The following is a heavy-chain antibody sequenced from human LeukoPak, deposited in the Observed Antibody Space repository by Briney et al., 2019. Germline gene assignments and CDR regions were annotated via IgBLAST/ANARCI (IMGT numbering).Heavy chain of an antibody. CDR2: INTDGSGT. V-gene: IGHV3-74*01. Sequence: GGSLRLSCAASGFTFSTYWMHWVRQAPGKGLVWVSRINTDGSGTSYADSVKGRFTISRDNAKNSLYLQMNSLRAEDTALYHCARGSSIAASGYFQHWGQGTLVTVSS. J-gene: IGHJ1*01. D-gene: IGHD6-6*01. CDR1: GFTFSTYW. CDR3: ARGSSIAASGYFQH.